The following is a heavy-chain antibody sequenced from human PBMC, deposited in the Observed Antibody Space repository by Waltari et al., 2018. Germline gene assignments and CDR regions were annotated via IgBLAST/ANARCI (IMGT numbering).Heavy chain of an antibody. J-gene: IGHJ4*01. CDR1: GGLFLGSF. Sequence: VQLHPAGPGPLKPPETPTPTRPGPGGLFLGSFWRWGRQSPGKGLEWLGSIHYSGSTNYNPTLESRLSLSVDTTKKQFSLKLTSVTAADAALYFCARYGEVPASYFFDHWGQGTLVTVSS. D-gene: IGHD2-21*01. CDR3: ARYGEVPASYFFDH. CDR2: IHYSGST. V-gene: IGHV4-34*01.